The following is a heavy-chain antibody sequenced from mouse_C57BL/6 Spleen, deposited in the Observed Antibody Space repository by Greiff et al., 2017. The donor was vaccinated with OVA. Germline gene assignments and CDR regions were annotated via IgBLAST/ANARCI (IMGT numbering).Heavy chain of an antibody. D-gene: IGHD1-1*01. CDR3: AKGGTTVVAPFDY. J-gene: IGHJ2*01. CDR2: IWRGGST. V-gene: IGHV2-5*01. Sequence: VQGVESGPGLVQPSQSLSITCTVSGFSLTSYGVHWVRQSPGKGLEWLGVIWRGGSTDYNAAFMSRLSITKDNSKSQVFFKMNSLQADDTAIYYCAKGGTTVVAPFDYWGQGTTLTVSS. CDR1: GFSLTSYG.